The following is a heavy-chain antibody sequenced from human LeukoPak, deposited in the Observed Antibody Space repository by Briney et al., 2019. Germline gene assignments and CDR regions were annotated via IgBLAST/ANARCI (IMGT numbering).Heavy chain of an antibody. Sequence: ASVKVSCKASGYTFTSYGISWVRQAPGQGLEWMGWISAYNGNTNYAQKLQGRVTMTTDTSTSTAYMELRSLRSDDTAVYYCARVWGIVVVPAALYCFDYWGQGTLVTVSS. V-gene: IGHV1-18*01. CDR1: GYTFTSYG. CDR2: ISAYNGNT. J-gene: IGHJ4*02. CDR3: ARVWGIVVVPAALYCFDY. D-gene: IGHD2-2*01.